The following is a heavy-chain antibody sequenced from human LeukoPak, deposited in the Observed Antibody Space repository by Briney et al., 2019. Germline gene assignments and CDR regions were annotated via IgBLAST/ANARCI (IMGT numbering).Heavy chain of an antibody. D-gene: IGHD3-10*01. CDR3: ARDYQGSVLLWFGEIYYYYYYMDV. Sequence: GGSLRLSCAASGFTFSSYSMNWVRQAPGKGLEWVSSISSSSSYIYYADSVKGRFTISRDNAKNSLYLQMNSLRAEDTAVYYCARDYQGSVLLWFGEIYYYYYYMDVWGKGTTVTISS. CDR2: ISSSSSYI. CDR1: GFTFSSYS. J-gene: IGHJ6*03. V-gene: IGHV3-21*01.